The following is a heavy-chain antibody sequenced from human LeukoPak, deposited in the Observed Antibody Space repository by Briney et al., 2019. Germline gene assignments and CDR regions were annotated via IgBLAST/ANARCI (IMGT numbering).Heavy chain of an antibody. V-gene: IGHV3-48*03. CDR3: ARDLSGGSRDYYFDY. Sequence: GGSLRLSCAASGFTFSDYEMNWVRQAPGKGLEWVSYISSSGSTIYYADSVKGRFTISRDNAKNSLYLQMNSLRAEDTAVYYCARDLSGGSRDYYFDYWGQGTLVTVSS. D-gene: IGHD3-16*01. J-gene: IGHJ4*02. CDR2: ISSSGSTI. CDR1: GFTFSDYE.